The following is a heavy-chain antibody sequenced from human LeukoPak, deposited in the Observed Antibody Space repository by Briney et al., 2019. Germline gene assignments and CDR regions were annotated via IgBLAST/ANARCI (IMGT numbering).Heavy chain of an antibody. CDR3: ARGLLDSNWFDP. CDR1: GYTFTSDD. Sequence: ASVKVSCKASGYTFTSDDINWVRQAPGQGLEWMGWMNPNSGNTGYAQKFQGRVTMTRNTSISTAYMELSSLRSEDTAVYYCARGLLDSNWFDPWGQGTLVTVSS. CDR2: MNPNSGNT. J-gene: IGHJ5*02. V-gene: IGHV1-8*01. D-gene: IGHD2-15*01.